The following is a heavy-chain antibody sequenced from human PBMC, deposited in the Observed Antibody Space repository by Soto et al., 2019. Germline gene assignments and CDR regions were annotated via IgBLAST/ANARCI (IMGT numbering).Heavy chain of an antibody. J-gene: IGHJ6*02. D-gene: IGHD2-15*01. CDR1: GDSVSSNGAC. V-gene: IGHV6-1*01. CDR3: ARVHCSAGTRLDGLDF. Sequence: SQTLSLTCVISGDSVSSNGACWNWIRQSPSRGLQWLGRIYYRSKWFHDYAASVESRMAINPDTSRTQFSLQLNYVTPEDTAVYYCARVHCSAGTRLDGLDFWGQGTTVTVSS. CDR2: IYYRSKWFH.